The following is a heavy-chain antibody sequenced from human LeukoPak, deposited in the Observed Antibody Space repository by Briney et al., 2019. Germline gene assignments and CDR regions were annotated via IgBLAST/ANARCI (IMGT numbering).Heavy chain of an antibody. CDR1: GLTFSSYA. V-gene: IGHV3-30*04. CDR2: ISYEGSNK. CDR3: ARDLTPLGGYSSGWFHFDY. Sequence: GRSLRLSCAASGLTFSSYAMHWVRQAPGKGLEWVAVISYEGSNKYYADSVKGRFTISRDNSKNTLYLQMNSLRAEDTAVYYCARDLTPLGGYSSGWFHFDYWGQGTLVTVSS. D-gene: IGHD6-19*01. J-gene: IGHJ4*02.